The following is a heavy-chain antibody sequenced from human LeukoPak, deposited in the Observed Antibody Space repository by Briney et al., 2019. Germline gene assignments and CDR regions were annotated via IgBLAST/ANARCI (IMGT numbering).Heavy chain of an antibody. CDR1: GFTFSSYA. J-gene: IGHJ5*02. V-gene: IGHV3-64*02. CDR3: ARGCAVTRGWFDP. CDR2: ISTNGGST. Sequence: GGSLRLSCAASGFTFSSYAMNWVRQAPGKGLEYISSISTNGGSTYYADSVKGRLTISRDNSKNTLYLQMASLRAEDMGVYYCARGCAVTRGWFDPWGQGSLVTVRS. D-gene: IGHD4-17*01.